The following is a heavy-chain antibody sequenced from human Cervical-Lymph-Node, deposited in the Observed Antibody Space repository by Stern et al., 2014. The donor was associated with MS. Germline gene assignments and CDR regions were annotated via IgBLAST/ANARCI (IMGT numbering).Heavy chain of an antibody. CDR1: GFLISSYS. CDR3: ARRVSFPYHFDY. CDR2: ISTSTT. J-gene: IGHJ4*02. Sequence: MQLVQSGGGLVQPGGSLRLSCAGSGFLISSYSMHWVRQAPGKGLEWVAYISTSTTDYAESVKGRFTISRDNAKNSLYLQMHSLRDEDTAVYYCARRVSFPYHFDYWGQGTLVTVSS. D-gene: IGHD6-6*01. V-gene: IGHV3-48*02.